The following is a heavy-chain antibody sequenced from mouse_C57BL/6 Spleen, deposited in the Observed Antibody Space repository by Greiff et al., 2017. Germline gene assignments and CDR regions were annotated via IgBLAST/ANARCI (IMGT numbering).Heavy chain of an antibody. J-gene: IGHJ2*01. CDR1: GYPFTRYG. Sequence: VQLQQSGAELARPGASVKLSCKASGYPFTRYGISWVKQRTGQGLEWIGEIYPRSGNTYYNEKFKGKDTLTADKSSSPAYMELPSLTSVYSAVYFGAREVKGVVGYFDYWGQGTILTVSA. V-gene: IGHV1-81*01. CDR3: AREVKGVVGYFDY. D-gene: IGHD1-3*01. CDR2: IYPRSGNT.